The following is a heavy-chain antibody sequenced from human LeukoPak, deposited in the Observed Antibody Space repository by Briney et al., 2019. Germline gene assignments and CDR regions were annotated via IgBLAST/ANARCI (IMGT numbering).Heavy chain of an antibody. CDR3: ARRAPTTNDY. J-gene: IGHJ4*02. V-gene: IGHV1-18*01. Sequence: ASVKVSCKASGYTFTTYDISWVRQAPGQGLEWMGWISVYNGNTNYAQKLQGRVTMTTDTSTSTAYMELRSLRSDDTAVYYCARRAPTTNDYWGQGTLVTVYS. CDR1: GYTFTTYD. CDR2: ISVYNGNT. D-gene: IGHD5-12*01.